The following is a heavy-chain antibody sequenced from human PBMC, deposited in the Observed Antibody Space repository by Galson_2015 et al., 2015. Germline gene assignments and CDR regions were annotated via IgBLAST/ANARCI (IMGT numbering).Heavy chain of an antibody. Sequence: QSGAEVKKPGESLKISCTGSGYSFTSYWIGWVRQMPGKGLEWMGNIYPGDSDTRYSPSFQGQVTISADKSISTAYLQWSSLKASDTAMYYCARRGASGWYSPSLEQVTIAPHWYFDLWGRGTLVTVSS. V-gene: IGHV5-51*03. CDR3: ARRGASGWYSPSLEQVTIAPHWYFDL. CDR2: IYPGDSDT. D-gene: IGHD6-19*01. J-gene: IGHJ2*01. CDR1: GYSFTSYW.